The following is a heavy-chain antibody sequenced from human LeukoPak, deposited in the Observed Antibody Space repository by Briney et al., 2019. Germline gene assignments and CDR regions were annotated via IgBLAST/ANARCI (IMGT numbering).Heavy chain of an antibody. J-gene: IGHJ5*02. CDR2: IYHSGST. CDR3: ASLTDYYDSSGYST. D-gene: IGHD3-22*01. CDR1: GGSISSSNW. Sequence: SETLSLTCAVSGGSISSSNWWSWVRQPPGKGLEWIGEIYHSGSTNYNLSLKSRVTISVDKSKNQFSLKLSSVTAADTAVYYCASLTDYYDSSGYSTWGQGTLVAVSS. V-gene: IGHV4-4*02.